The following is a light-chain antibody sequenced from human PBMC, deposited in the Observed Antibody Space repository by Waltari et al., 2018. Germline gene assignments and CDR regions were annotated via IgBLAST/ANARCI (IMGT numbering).Light chain of an antibody. V-gene: IGKV4-1*01. Sequence: DIVMTQSPNSLVVSLGERATINCRSSQSVFSSSNSKDYLARYQHKSGQSPKLLIYWASSRESGVPDRFSGSGSGSDFTLTINDVQAEEVAVYYCRQYFHFPPVTFGQGTRLEIK. J-gene: IGKJ5*01. CDR1: QSVFSSSNSKDY. CDR2: WAS. CDR3: RQYFHFPPVT.